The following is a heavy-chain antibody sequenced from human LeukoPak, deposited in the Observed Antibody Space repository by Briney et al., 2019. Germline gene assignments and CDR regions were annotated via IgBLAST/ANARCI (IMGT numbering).Heavy chain of an antibody. J-gene: IGHJ3*02. D-gene: IGHD1-26*01. CDR3: AKMGPESYSGDAFDI. CDR1: GFTFSSYG. Sequence: GGSLRLWCAASGFTFSSYGMQWVRQAPGKGRERGAVIRYDGRNKDYADSVKGRFTISRDNYKNTLYLQMHSLRAEDTAVYYCAKMGPESYSGDAFDIWRRATMVTVSS. V-gene: IGHV3-30*02. CDR2: IRYDGRNK.